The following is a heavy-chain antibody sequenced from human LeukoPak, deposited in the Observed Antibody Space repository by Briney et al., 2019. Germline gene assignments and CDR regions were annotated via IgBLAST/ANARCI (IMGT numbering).Heavy chain of an antibody. CDR3: ATCSGGRCYSKGFDY. J-gene: IGHJ4*02. Sequence: GGSPRLSCAASGFTFSSYWMHCVRQAPGKGLVWVSCISSGGSETRYADSVKGRFTISRDNARNTLYLQMNSLTAEDTAVYYCATCSGGRCYSKGFDYWGQGTLVTVSS. V-gene: IGHV3-74*01. CDR2: ISSGGSET. CDR1: GFTFSSYW. D-gene: IGHD2-15*01.